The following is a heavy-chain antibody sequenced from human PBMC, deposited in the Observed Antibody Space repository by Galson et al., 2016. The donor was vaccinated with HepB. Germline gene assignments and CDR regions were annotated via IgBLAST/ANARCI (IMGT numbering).Heavy chain of an antibody. CDR1: GFTFKNYA. V-gene: IGHV3-23*01. Sequence: SLRLSCAASGFTFKNYAMSWVRQAPGKGLEWVSAVSGSGDTTYYTDSVKGRFTTSRENSKNTLFLHMDSLRAEDTAVYYCAKDLMPVAILGVVTYYFDSWGLGTLVTVSS. D-gene: IGHD3-3*01. J-gene: IGHJ4*02. CDR2: VSGSGDTT. CDR3: AKDLMPVAILGVVTYYFDS.